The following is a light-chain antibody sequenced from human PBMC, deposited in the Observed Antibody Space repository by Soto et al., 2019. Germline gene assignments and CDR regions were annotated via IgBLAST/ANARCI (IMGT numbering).Light chain of an antibody. J-gene: IGKJ1*01. Sequence: IVFTSLTNNLSMSPGERATLSCRASQSITSSYLAWYQQKPGQAPRLLISGTFSRATGIPHRFSGSGSGTDFTLTINRLEPEDFAVYYCQQYGSPLWTFGQGTKVDIK. V-gene: IGKV3-20*01. CDR2: GTF. CDR1: QSITSSY. CDR3: QQYGSPLWT.